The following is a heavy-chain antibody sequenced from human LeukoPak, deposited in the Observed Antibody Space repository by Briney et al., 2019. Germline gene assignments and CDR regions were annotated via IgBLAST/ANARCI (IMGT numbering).Heavy chain of an antibody. CDR2: IYTSGST. CDR3: AAGYCSGGSCYSNWFDP. Sequence: TSETLSLTCTVSGGSISSCYWSWIRQPAGKGLEWIGRIYTSGSTNYNPSLKSRVTMSVDTSKNQFSLKLSSVTAADTAVYYCAAGYCSGGSCYSNWFDPWGQGTLVTVSS. V-gene: IGHV4-4*07. D-gene: IGHD2-15*01. CDR1: GGSISSCY. J-gene: IGHJ5*02.